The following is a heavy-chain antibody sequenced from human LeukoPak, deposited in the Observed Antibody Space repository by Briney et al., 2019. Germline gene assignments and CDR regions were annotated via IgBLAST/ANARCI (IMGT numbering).Heavy chain of an antibody. V-gene: IGHV4-39*01. CDR2: IYYSGST. J-gene: IGHJ3*02. D-gene: IGHD4-23*01. CDR3: ARGDGGNSYAFDI. CDR1: GGSISSSSYY. Sequence: PSETLSLTCTVSGGSISSSSYYWGWIRQPPGKGLEWIGSIYYSGSTYYNPSLKSRVTISVDTSKNQFSLKLSSVTAADTAVYYCARGDGGNSYAFDIWGQGTMVTVSS.